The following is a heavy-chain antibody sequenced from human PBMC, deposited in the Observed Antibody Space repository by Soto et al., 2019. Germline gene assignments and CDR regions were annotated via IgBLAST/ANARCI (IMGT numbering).Heavy chain of an antibody. D-gene: IGHD2-15*01. V-gene: IGHV3-30*09. CDR2: ISYDGTKK. CDR3: ARGEGGTYFQP. Sequence: QVHLVESGGGVVQPGRSLRLSCVASGFTFSSYSMHWVRQAPGKGLEWVAVISYDGTKKYHAESVKSRLAISSDNSNRTWFPQMSTLRGDEMAVYYWARGEGGTYFQPWGQRSPVTVSS. J-gene: IGHJ1*01. CDR1: GFTFSSYS.